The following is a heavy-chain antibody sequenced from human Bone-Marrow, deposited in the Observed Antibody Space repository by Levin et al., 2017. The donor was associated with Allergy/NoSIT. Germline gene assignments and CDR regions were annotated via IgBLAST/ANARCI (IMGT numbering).Heavy chain of an antibody. D-gene: IGHD1-1*01. CDR1: GFTFSDYY. V-gene: IGHV3-11*01. CDR2: VSGSGRTI. Sequence: GESLKISCAGSGFTFSDYYMTWIRQAPGKGLEWVSYVSGSGRTIYYADSVKGRFTVSRDNAKTSLHLQMNSLRADDTAVYYCARTTPAQIYGLDVWGQGTTVTVSS. CDR3: ARTTPAQIYGLDV. J-gene: IGHJ6*02.